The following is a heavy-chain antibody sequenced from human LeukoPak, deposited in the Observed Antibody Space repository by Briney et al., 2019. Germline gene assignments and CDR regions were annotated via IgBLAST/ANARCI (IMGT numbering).Heavy chain of an antibody. V-gene: IGHV1-69*05. J-gene: IGHJ4*02. CDR3: ASNPDYDSSGSPVDY. CDR2: IIPIFGTA. CDR1: GGTFSSYA. D-gene: IGHD3-22*01. Sequence: SVKVSCKASGGTFSSYAISWVRQAPGQGLEWMGGIIPIFGTANYAQKFQGRVTITTDESTSTAYMELSRLRSEDTAVYYCASNPDYDSSGSPVDYWGQGTLVTVSS.